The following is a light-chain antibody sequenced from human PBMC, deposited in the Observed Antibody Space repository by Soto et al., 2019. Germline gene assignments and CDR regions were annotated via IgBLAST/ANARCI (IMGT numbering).Light chain of an antibody. CDR3: QHYNSYSEA. J-gene: IGKJ1*01. Sequence: QMTQSPSTLSGSVGDRVTLTCRASHSVSRWSAWYQQKPGKAPKLLIYKASTLKSGVPSRFSGSGSGTEFTLTISSLQPDDFATYYCQHYNSYSEAFGQGTKVDIK. V-gene: IGKV1-5*03. CDR1: HSVSRW. CDR2: KAS.